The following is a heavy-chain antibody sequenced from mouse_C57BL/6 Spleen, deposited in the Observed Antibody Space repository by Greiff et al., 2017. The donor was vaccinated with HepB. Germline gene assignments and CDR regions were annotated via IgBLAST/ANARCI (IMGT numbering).Heavy chain of an antibody. J-gene: IGHJ1*03. CDR3: ARGGPTIVTTWYFDV. V-gene: IGHV5-4*03. Sequence: EVMLVESGGGLVKPGGSLKLSCAASGFTFSSYAMSWVCQTPEKRLEWVATISDGGSYTYYPDNVKGRFTISRDNAKNNLYLQMSHLKSEDTAMYYCARGGPTIVTTWYFDVWGTGTTVTVSS. CDR1: GFTFSSYA. CDR2: ISDGGSYT. D-gene: IGHD2-5*01.